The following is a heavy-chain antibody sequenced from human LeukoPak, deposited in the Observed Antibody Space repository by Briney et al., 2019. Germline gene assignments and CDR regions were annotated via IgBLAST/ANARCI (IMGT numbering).Heavy chain of an antibody. CDR2: INWNGGST. V-gene: IGHV3-20*04. D-gene: IGHD3-22*01. CDR3: ARVIPDNYYDSSGSIDY. CDR1: GFTFSSYE. J-gene: IGHJ4*02. Sequence: GGSLRLSCAASGFTFSSYEMNWVRQAPGKGLEWVSGINWNGGSTGYADSVKGRFTISRDNAKNSLYLQMNSLRAEDAALYYCARVIPDNYYDSSGSIDYWGQGTLVTVSS.